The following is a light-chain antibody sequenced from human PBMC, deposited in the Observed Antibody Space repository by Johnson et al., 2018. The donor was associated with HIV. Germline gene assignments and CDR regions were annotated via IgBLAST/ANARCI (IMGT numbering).Light chain of an antibody. V-gene: IGLV1-51*01. J-gene: IGLJ1*01. CDR2: NNS. CDR3: GAWDSSLSAYV. Sequence: QSALTQPPSVSAAPGQKVTISCSGSRSNIGNNYVSWYQQLPGTAPKLLISNNSKRPSGIPDRFSGSKSGTSATLAITGLQTGDEADYYCGAWDSSLSAYVFVTGTQVTV. CDR1: RSNIGNNY.